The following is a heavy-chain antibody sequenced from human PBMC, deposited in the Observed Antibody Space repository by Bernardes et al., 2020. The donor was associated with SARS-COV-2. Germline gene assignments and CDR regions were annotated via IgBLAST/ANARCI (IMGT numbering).Heavy chain of an antibody. D-gene: IGHD3-22*01. CDR1: GGSISSYY. V-gene: IGHV4-59*01. CDR3: AMYYYVSSGYHNWFDP. J-gene: IGHJ5*02. Sequence: SETLSLTCTVSGGSISSYYWSWIRQPPGKGLEWIGYIYYSGSTNYNPSLKSRVTISVDTSKNQFSLKLSSVTAADTAVYYCAMYYYVSSGYHNWFDPWGQGTLVTVSS. CDR2: IYYSGST.